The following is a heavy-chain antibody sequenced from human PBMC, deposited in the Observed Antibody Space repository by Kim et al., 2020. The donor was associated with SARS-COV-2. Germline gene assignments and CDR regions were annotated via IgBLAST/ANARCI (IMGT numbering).Heavy chain of an antibody. CDR2: INTNTGNP. CDR1: GYTFTSYA. Sequence: ASVKVSCKASGYTFTSYAMNWVRQAPGQGLEWMGWINTNTGNPTYAQGFTGRFVFSLDTSVSTAYLQISSLKAEDTAVYYCARDAAYVSRVTKGNYYYYGMDVWGQGTTVTVSS. J-gene: IGHJ6*02. D-gene: IGHD3-10*02. V-gene: IGHV7-4-1*02. CDR3: ARDAAYVSRVTKGNYYYYGMDV.